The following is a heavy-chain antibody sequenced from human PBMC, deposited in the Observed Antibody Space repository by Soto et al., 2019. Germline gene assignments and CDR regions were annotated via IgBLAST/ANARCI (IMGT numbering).Heavy chain of an antibody. J-gene: IGHJ6*02. CDR1: GFTFSSYT. CDR2: ISRSSSTI. V-gene: IGHV3-48*02. Sequence: EVQLVESGGGLVQPGGSLRLSCAASGFTFSSYTMNWVRQAPGKGLEWVSYISRSSSTIFYADSVKGRFTISRDNAKNSLYLQMSSLRDEDTAVYYCARDHVFRFLEWISDAMDVWGQGTTVTVSS. CDR3: ARDHVFRFLEWISDAMDV. D-gene: IGHD3-3*01.